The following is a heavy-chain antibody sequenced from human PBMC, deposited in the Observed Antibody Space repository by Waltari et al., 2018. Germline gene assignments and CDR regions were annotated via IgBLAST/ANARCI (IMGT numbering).Heavy chain of an antibody. D-gene: IGHD3-9*01. Sequence: QVQLVQSGAAVKKPGSSVKVSCKASGGTFSSYAISWVRQAPGQGLEWMGGIIPIFGTANYAQKFQGRVTITAGESTSTAYMELSSLRSEDTAVYYCARGGYYDILTGSEPPFDIWGQGTMVTVSS. CDR3: ARGGYYDILTGSEPPFDI. CDR1: GGTFSSYA. J-gene: IGHJ3*02. V-gene: IGHV1-69*01. CDR2: IIPIFGTA.